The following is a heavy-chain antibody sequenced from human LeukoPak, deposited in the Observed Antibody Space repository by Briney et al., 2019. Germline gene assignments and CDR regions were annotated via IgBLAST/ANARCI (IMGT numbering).Heavy chain of an antibody. V-gene: IGHV3-30*02. CDR2: IRYDGSNK. CDR3: ARNPRGYSYANYPN. CDR1: GFTFSSYG. J-gene: IGHJ4*02. Sequence: GGSLRLSCAASGFTFSSYGMHWVRQAPGKGLEWVAFIRYDGSNKYYADSVKGRFTISRDNSKNTLYLQMNSLRAEDTAVYYCARNPRGYSYANYPNWGQGTLVTVSS. D-gene: IGHD5-18*01.